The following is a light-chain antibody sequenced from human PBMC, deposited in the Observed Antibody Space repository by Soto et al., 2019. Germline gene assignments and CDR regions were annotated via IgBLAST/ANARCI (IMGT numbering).Light chain of an antibody. CDR2: WAS. CDR1: QSVLYYSNNKNY. Sequence: DIVMTQSPDSLAVSLGERATINCKSSQSVLYYSNNKNYLAWYQQKPGQPPKLLIYWASTRESGVPDRFSGSGSGTDFTLTISSLQAEDAAVYYCQQYFSTPWTFGQGTKVEIK. CDR3: QQYFSTPWT. V-gene: IGKV4-1*01. J-gene: IGKJ1*01.